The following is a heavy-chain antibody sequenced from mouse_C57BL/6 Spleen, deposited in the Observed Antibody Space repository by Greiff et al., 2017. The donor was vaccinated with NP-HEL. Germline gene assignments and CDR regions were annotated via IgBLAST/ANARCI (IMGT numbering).Heavy chain of an antibody. CDR2: ISNLAYSI. D-gene: IGHD2-5*01. V-gene: IGHV5-15*01. Sequence: EVQVVESGGGLVKPGGSLKLSCAASGFTFSDYGMAWVRQAPRKGPEWVAFISNLAYSISYADTVTGRFTITRENAKNTLYLELSSLRSEDTVMYYWARLDYSKDFAYWGQGTLVTVSA. CDR3: ARLDYSKDFAY. CDR1: GFTFSDYG. J-gene: IGHJ3*01.